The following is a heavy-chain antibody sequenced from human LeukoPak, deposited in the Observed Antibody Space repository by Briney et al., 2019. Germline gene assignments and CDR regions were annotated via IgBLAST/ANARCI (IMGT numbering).Heavy chain of an antibody. Sequence: GGSLRLSCAASGFTFSSYAMHWVRQAPGKGLEWVAVISYDGSNKYYADSVKGRFTISRDNSKNTLYLQMNSLRAEVTAVYYCARRGDGGRSFDLWGQGTLVTVSS. J-gene: IGHJ4*02. CDR2: ISYDGSNK. D-gene: IGHD4-23*01. CDR1: GFTFSSYA. V-gene: IGHV3-30-3*01. CDR3: ARRGDGGRSFDL.